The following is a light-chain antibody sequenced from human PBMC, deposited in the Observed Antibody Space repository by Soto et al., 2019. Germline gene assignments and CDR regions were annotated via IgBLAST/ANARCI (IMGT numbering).Light chain of an antibody. CDR1: PSVSSSY. V-gene: IGKV3-20*01. J-gene: IGKJ1*01. CDR2: GAS. CDR3: QQYGSSPRT. Sequence: EIVLTQSPGALSLSPGERATLSCGASPSVSSSYLAWYQQKPGQAPRLLIYGASTRATGIPDRFSGSGSGTDFTLNISRLEPEDFALYYCQQYGSSPRTFGQGTKVEIK.